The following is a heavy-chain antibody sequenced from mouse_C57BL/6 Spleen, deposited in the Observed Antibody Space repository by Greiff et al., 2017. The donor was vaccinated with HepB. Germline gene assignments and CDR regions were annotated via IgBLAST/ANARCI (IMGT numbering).Heavy chain of an antibody. J-gene: IGHJ1*03. CDR2: ISSGGSYT. D-gene: IGHD1-1*01. V-gene: IGHV5-6*02. CDR3: ARHYYGSSKRYFDV. CDR1: GFTFSSYG. Sequence: DVMLVESGGDLVKPGGSLKLSCAASGFTFSSYGMSWVRQTPDKRLEWVATISSGGSYTYYPDSVKGRFTISRDNAKNTLYLQMSSLKSEDTAMYYCARHYYGSSKRYFDVWGTGTTVTVSS.